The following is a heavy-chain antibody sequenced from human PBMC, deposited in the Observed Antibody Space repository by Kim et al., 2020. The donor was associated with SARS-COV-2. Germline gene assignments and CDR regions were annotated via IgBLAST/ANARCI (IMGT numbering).Heavy chain of an antibody. D-gene: IGHD1-26*01. CDR3: ASPPPGGSYGQDGLNV. V-gene: IGHV5-51*01. CDR2: IYPADSDT. Sequence: GLEWMGIIYPADSDTRYSPSFQGQVTISADKSISTVFLQWSSLKASDTAMYYCASPPPGGSYGQDGLNVWGQGTMVSVSS. J-gene: IGHJ3*01.